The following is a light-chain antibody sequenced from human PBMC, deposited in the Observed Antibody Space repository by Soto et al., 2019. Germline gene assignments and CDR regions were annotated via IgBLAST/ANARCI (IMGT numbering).Light chain of an antibody. CDR3: GSWDSSLTYV. Sequence: QSVLTQPPSVSAAPGQKVTISCSGSSSNIGNNFVTWYQQLPGTAPKLLIYDNNKRPSGIPDRCSGSQSGTSATLGITGLQTGDEAVYYCGSWDSSLTYVFGTGTKLNVL. CDR1: SSNIGNNF. CDR2: DNN. J-gene: IGLJ1*01. V-gene: IGLV1-51*01.